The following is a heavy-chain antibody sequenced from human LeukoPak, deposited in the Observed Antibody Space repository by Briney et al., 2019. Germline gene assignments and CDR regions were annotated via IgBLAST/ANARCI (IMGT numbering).Heavy chain of an antibody. CDR2: INPNSGGT. V-gene: IGHV1-2*06. D-gene: IGHD1-26*01. J-gene: IGHJ3*02. Sequence: SSVKVSCKASGYTFTGYYMYWVRQAPGQGLEWMGRINPNSGGTNYAQKFQGRVTMTRDTSISTAYMELSRLRSDDTAVYYCARNKLVGATHTYEAFDIWGQGTMVTVSS. CDR3: ARNKLVGATHTYEAFDI. CDR1: GYTFTGYY.